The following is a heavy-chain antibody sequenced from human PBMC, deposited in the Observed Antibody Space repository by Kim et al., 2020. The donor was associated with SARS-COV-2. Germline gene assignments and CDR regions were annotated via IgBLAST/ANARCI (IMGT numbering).Heavy chain of an antibody. D-gene: IGHD2-2*01. V-gene: IGHV3-11*06. Sequence: GGSLRLSCAASGFTFSDYYMSWIRQAPGKGLEWVSYISSSSSYTNYADSVKGRFTISRDNAKNSLYLQMNSLRAEDTAVYYCARDRHSLVVVPAAIYYGMDVWGQGTTVTVSS. J-gene: IGHJ6*02. CDR3: ARDRHSLVVVPAAIYYGMDV. CDR2: ISSSSSYT. CDR1: GFTFSDYY.